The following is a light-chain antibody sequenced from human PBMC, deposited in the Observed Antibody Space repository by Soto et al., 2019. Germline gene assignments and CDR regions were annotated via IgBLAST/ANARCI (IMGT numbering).Light chain of an antibody. CDR3: SSYTSTSTLVV. CDR1: SSDVGGYNY. Sequence: QSALTQPASVSGSPGQSITISCTETSSDVGGYNYVSWYQQHPGKAPKLMVYDVSNRPSGVSNRFSGSKSGNTASLIISGLQAEDEADYYCSSYTSTSTLVVFGTGTKLTVL. J-gene: IGLJ1*01. V-gene: IGLV2-14*01. CDR2: DVS.